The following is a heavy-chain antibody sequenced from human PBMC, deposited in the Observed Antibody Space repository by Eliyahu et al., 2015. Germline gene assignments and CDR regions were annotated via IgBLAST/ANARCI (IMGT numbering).Heavy chain of an antibody. Sequence: QVQLQESGPGLVKPSQTLSLTCTVSGVSIRTGGYYWSWIRQHPGKGLEWIGYIYYSGNTYYNPSLKSRVTMSVDTSKNQFSLNVNSVTAADTAVYYCASCSTTSCYITYWGQGTLVTVSS. CDR3: ASCSTTSCYITY. CDR1: GVSIRTGGYY. J-gene: IGHJ4*02. CDR2: IYYSGNT. V-gene: IGHV4-31*03. D-gene: IGHD2-2*02.